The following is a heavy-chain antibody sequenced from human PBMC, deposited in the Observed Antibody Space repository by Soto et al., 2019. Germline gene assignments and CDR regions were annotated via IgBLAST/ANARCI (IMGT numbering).Heavy chain of an antibody. CDR1: GGSISSGDYY. V-gene: IGHV4-30-4*01. CDR2: IYYSGST. J-gene: IGHJ6*02. D-gene: IGHD3-10*01. CDR3: AGQPTAGSYYDLGSYYYYYAMDV. Sequence: SETLSLTCTVSGGSISSGDYYWSWIRQPPGKGLEWIGYIYYSGSTYYNPSLKSRVTISVDTSKNQFSLNLSSVTAADTAMYYCAGQPTAGSYYDLGSYYYYYAMDVWGQGTTVT.